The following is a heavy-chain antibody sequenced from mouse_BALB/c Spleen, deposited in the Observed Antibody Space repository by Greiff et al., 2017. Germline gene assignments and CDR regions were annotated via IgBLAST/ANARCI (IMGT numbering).Heavy chain of an antibody. CDR1: GFTFSDYY. CDR3: ARDRYYYGSSSYAMDY. J-gene: IGHJ4*01. D-gene: IGHD1-1*01. V-gene: IGHV5-4*02. CDR2: ISDGGSYT. Sequence: EVKLMESGGGLVKPGGSLKLSCAASGFTFSDYYMYWVRQTPEKRLEWVATISDGGSYTYYPDSVKGRFTISRDNAKNNLYLQMSSLKSEDTAMYYCARDRYYYGSSSYAMDYWGQGTSVTVSS.